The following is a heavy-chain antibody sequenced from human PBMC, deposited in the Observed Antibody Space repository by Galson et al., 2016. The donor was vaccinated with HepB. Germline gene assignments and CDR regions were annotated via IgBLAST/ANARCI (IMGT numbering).Heavy chain of an antibody. CDR3: ASHTRGQYDSGRYEFNY. Sequence: SVKVSCKASGYTFTSYRILWVRQAPGQSLEWMGWINVGNGITKYSEKVQGRVTITSDTSASTVHMELSSLISQDTAVYFCASHTRGQYDSGRYEFNYWGQGTLVTVSS. D-gene: IGHD3-10*01. CDR2: INVGNGIT. V-gene: IGHV1-3*01. CDR1: GYTFTSYR. J-gene: IGHJ4*02.